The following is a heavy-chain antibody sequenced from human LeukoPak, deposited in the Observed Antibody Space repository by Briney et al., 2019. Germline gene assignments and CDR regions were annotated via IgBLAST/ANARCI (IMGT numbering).Heavy chain of an antibody. CDR1: GFTFSSYS. Sequence: GGSLRLSCAASGFTFSSYSMNWVRQAPGKGLEWVSSISSSSSYIYYADSVKGRFTISRDNAENSLYLQMNSLRAEDTAVYYCARGSSSWYWNWGQGTLVTVSS. CDR2: ISSSSSYI. J-gene: IGHJ4*02. CDR3: ARGSSSWYWN. V-gene: IGHV3-21*01. D-gene: IGHD6-13*01.